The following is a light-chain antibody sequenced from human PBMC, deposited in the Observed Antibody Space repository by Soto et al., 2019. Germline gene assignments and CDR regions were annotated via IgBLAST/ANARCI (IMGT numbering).Light chain of an antibody. J-gene: IGLJ1*01. CDR1: SSDVGGYNY. V-gene: IGLV2-14*01. Sequence: QSVLTQPASVSWSPGQSITISCTGTSSDVGGYNYVSWYQQRPRKAPQLMIYEVSNRPSGVSNRFSGSKSGNTASLTISGLQAEDEADYYCSSYTSSSTYVFGTGTKVTVL. CDR3: SSYTSSSTYV. CDR2: EVS.